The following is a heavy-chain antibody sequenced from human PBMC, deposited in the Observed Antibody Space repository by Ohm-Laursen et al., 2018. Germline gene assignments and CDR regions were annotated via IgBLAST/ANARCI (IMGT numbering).Heavy chain of an antibody. Sequence: SLRLSCSASGFTFSSYGMHWVRQAPGKGLEWVAVIWYDGSNKYYADSVKGRFTISRDNSKNTLYLQMNSLRAEDTAVYYCARGFPSIVVVPAAFYFDYWGQGTLVTVSS. J-gene: IGHJ4*02. V-gene: IGHV3-33*08. CDR3: ARGFPSIVVVPAAFYFDY. D-gene: IGHD2-2*01. CDR2: IWYDGSNK. CDR1: GFTFSSYG.